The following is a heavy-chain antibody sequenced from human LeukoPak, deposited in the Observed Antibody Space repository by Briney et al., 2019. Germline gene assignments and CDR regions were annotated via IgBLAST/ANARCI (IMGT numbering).Heavy chain of an antibody. J-gene: IGHJ4*02. CDR1: GFTSSSYW. CDR3: SCSNTNY. V-gene: IGHV3-7*01. CDR2: INQDGIEK. D-gene: IGHD2-2*01. Sequence: GGSLRLSCAASGFTSSSYWMTWVRQAPGKGLEWVANINQDGIEKYYVDSVKGRFTLSRDNAKNSLYLQMNSLRAEDTAVYYCSCSNTNYWGQGTLVIVPS.